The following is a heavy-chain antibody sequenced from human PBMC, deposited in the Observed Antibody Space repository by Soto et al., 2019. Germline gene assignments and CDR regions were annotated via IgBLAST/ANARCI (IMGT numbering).Heavy chain of an antibody. CDR2: INPSDGST. CDR1: GYTFTSYY. Sequence: QVQLVQSGAEVRKPGASVKVSCKASGYTFTSYYMHWVRHAPGQGLEWMGIINPSDGSTSYAQKFQGRVTMTRDTSTSTVYMELSSLRSEDTAVFYCARGDYGSGSYGYYGMDVWGQGTTVTVSS. CDR3: ARGDYGSGSYGYYGMDV. V-gene: IGHV1-46*01. J-gene: IGHJ6*02. D-gene: IGHD3-10*01.